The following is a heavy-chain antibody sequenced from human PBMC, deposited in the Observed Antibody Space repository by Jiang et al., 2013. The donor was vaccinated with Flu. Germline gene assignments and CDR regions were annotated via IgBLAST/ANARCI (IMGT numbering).Heavy chain of an antibody. J-gene: IGHJ6*02. CDR1: GFTFRTYA. D-gene: IGHD3-10*01. V-gene: IGHV3-33*01. CDR2: IWYDGSNQ. CDR3: GRRPPQSGFAMDV. Sequence: VQLVESGGGVVEPGRSLRLSCAASGFTFRTYAMHWVRQAPGKGLEWVAFIWYDGSNQDYADSVKGRFTISRDNSKNMVYLEMNSLRVEDTAVYYCGRRPPQSGFAMDVWGQGTTVIVSS.